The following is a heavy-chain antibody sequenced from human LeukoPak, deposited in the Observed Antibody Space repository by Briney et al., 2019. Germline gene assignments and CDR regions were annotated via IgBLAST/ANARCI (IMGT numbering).Heavy chain of an antibody. CDR3: AGSRRGSVFDI. CDR2: VRKKDNSYTT. Sequence: PGGSLRLSCAASGFTFSDYHMDWVRQGPGKGLEWFGRVRKKDNSYTTEYAASVKGRFTISRDDSKNSLYLQMNSLKTEDTAVYYCAGSRRGSVFDIWGLGTMVTVSS. V-gene: IGHV3-72*01. CDR1: GFTFSDYH. J-gene: IGHJ3*02. D-gene: IGHD1-1*01.